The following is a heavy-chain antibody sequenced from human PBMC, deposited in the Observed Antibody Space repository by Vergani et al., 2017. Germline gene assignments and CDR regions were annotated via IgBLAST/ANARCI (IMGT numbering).Heavy chain of an antibody. CDR3: ARASGFGESHGYYGRDV. CDR1: GGTFSSYS. CDR2: ISSSSSYI. V-gene: IGHV3-21*01. J-gene: IGHJ6*04. Sequence: VQLVQSGAEVKKPGSSVKVSCKASGGTFSSYSMNWVRQAPGKGLEWVSFISSSSSYIYYADSVKGRFTISRDNAKNSLYLQMNSLRAEDTAVYYCARASGFGESHGYYGRDVWGKGP. D-gene: IGHD3-10*01.